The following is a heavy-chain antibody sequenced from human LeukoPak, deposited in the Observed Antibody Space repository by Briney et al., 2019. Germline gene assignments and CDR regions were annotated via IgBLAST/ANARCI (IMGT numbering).Heavy chain of an antibody. CDR1: GFTFSSYG. V-gene: IGHV3-23*01. CDR3: TKRGRDWGPFDY. D-gene: IGHD7-27*01. Sequence: GETLRLSCAASGFTFSSYGMSWVRQAPGKGLEWVSAISGSGGSTYYADSAKGRFTISRDNSKNTLYLEMDSLRDEDTAVYYCTKRGRDWGPFDYWGQGTLVTVSS. J-gene: IGHJ4*02. CDR2: ISGSGGST.